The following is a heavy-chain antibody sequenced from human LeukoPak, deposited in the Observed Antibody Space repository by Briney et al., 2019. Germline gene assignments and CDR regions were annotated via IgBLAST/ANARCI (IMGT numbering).Heavy chain of an antibody. CDR2: ISYDGSNK. V-gene: IGHV3-30*04. Sequence: PGRSLRLSCAASGFTFSSYAMHWVRQAPGKGLEWVAVISYDGSNKYYADSVKGRFTISRDNSKKTLYLQMNSLRAEDTAVYYCARDLAKYYDFWSGYQLDYWGLGTLVTVSS. CDR3: ARDLAKYYDFWSGYQLDY. CDR1: GFTFSSYA. J-gene: IGHJ4*02. D-gene: IGHD3-3*01.